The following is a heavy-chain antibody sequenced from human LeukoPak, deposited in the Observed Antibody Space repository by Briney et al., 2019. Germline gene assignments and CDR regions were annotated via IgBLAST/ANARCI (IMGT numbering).Heavy chain of an antibody. CDR2: ISGSGGST. V-gene: IGHV3-23*01. Sequence: GGSLRLSCAASGFTFSSYAMSWVRQAPGKGLEWVSAISGSGGSTYYADSVKGRFTISRDNSKNTLYLQMNSLRAEDTAVYYCAKEPLPECCTNGVCYIQGPASWFDPWGQGTLVTVSS. CDR1: GFTFSSYA. D-gene: IGHD2-8*01. J-gene: IGHJ5*02. CDR3: AKEPLPECCTNGVCYIQGPASWFDP.